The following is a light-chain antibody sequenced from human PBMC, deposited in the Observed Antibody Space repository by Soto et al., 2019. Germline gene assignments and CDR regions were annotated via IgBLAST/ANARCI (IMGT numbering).Light chain of an antibody. CDR1: QSINRW. CDR3: QQYESYPLT. V-gene: IGKV1-5*03. CDR2: EAS. Sequence: DIQMTQSPSTLSASVGDRGTITCRASQSINRWLAWYQQKPGKAPNLLIYEASSLDSGVPSRFSGSGSGAEFTLTISSLQPDDFPTYYCQQYESYPLTFGGGTRVEIK. J-gene: IGKJ4*01.